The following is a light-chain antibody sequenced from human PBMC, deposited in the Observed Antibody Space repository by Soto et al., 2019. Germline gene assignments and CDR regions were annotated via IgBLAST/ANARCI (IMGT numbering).Light chain of an antibody. V-gene: IGLV2-23*02. J-gene: IGLJ2*01. CDR1: SSDVGSYNL. CDR3: CSYAGSRTHVL. CDR2: EVS. Sequence: QSVLPQPASVSGSPGQSITISCIGTSSDVGSYNLVSWYQQHPGKAPKVLIYEVSERPSGVSNRFSGSKSGNTASLTISGLQAEDEAEYYCCSYAGSRTHVLFGGGTKLTVL.